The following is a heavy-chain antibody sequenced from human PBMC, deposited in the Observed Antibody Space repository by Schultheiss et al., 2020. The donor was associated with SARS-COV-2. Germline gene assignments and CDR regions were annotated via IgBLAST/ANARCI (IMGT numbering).Heavy chain of an antibody. Sequence: SQTLSLTCAVYGGSFSGYYWGWIRQPPGKGLEWIGEINHSGSTNYNPSLKSRVTISVDTSKNQFSLKLSSVTAADTAVYYCARASPGDYYDSSGYYYVQGAFDYWGQGTLVTDSS. CDR1: GGSFSGYY. CDR3: ARASPGDYYDSSGYYYVQGAFDY. J-gene: IGHJ4*02. CDR2: INHSGST. D-gene: IGHD3-22*01. V-gene: IGHV4-34*01.